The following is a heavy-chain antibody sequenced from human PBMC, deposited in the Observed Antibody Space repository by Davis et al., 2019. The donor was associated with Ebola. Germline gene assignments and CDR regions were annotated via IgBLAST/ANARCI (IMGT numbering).Heavy chain of an antibody. CDR1: GFTFDDYT. Sequence: PGGSLRLSCAASGFTFDDYTMHWVRQAPGKGLEWVSLISWDGGSTYYADSVKGRFTISRDNSKNSLYLQMNSLRTEDTALYYCAKGSLRESQILPHGMDVWGQGTTVTVSS. CDR3: AKGSLRESQILPHGMDV. J-gene: IGHJ6*02. CDR2: ISWDGGST. D-gene: IGHD2-15*01. V-gene: IGHV3-43*01.